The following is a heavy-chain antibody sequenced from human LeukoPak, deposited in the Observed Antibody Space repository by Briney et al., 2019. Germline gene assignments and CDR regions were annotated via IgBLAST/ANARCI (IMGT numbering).Heavy chain of an antibody. D-gene: IGHD6-19*01. Sequence: SQTLSLTCTVSGGSISSGGYYWSWIRQHPGEGLEWIGYIYYSGSTYYNPSLKSRVTISVDTSKNQFSLKLSSVTAADTAVYYCARHIVAVAGRSINAFDIWGQGTMVTVSS. J-gene: IGHJ3*02. CDR3: ARHIVAVAGRSINAFDI. V-gene: IGHV4-31*03. CDR1: GGSISSGGYY. CDR2: IYYSGST.